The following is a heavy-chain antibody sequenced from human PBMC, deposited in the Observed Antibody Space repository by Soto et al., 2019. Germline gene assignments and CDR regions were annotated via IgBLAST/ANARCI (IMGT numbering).Heavy chain of an antibody. CDR2: IYYSGSP. J-gene: IGHJ6*02. CDR1: GGSISSSSYY. D-gene: IGHD6-19*01. CDR3: AVPAASVAGASGSYYYYGMDV. Sequence: SETLSLTCTVSGGSISSSSYYWGWIRQPPGKGLEWIGYIYYSGSPYYNPPLKSRVTISVDTSKNQFSLKLSSVTAADTAVYYCAVPAASVAGASGSYYYYGMDVWGQGTTVTV. V-gene: IGHV4-39*01.